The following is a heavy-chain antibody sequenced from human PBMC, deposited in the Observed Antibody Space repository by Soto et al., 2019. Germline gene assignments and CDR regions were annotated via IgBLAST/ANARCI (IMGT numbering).Heavy chain of an antibody. D-gene: IGHD6-19*01. V-gene: IGHV2-5*02. Sequence: QTTLKESGPTLVKPTQTLTLTCTVSGVSLSTSAVRVGWIRQPPGKALEWLAVIYWDDDKRYSPSLKSRLTITKDNSKNQVVLPMTTVDPADTATYYCASGIVVPGTDYYAMDVWGQGTAVAVSS. CDR3: ASGIVVPGTDYYAMDV. CDR2: IYWDDDK. CDR1: GVSLSTSAVR. J-gene: IGHJ6*02.